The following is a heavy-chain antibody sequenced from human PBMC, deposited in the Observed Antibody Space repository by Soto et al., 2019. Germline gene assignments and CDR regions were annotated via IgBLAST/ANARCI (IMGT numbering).Heavy chain of an antibody. CDR2: IYPGDSDT. V-gene: IGHV5-51*01. CDR1: GYSFTSYW. Sequence: PGESLKISCTGSGYSFTSYWIGWVRQMPGKGLEWMGIIYPGDSDTRYSPSVQVQVTISADKSISTAYLQWSSLKASDTAMYYCARATTTNQGDSGSYSYWGQGTLVTVSS. CDR3: ARATTTNQGDSGSYSY. J-gene: IGHJ4*02. D-gene: IGHD1-26*01.